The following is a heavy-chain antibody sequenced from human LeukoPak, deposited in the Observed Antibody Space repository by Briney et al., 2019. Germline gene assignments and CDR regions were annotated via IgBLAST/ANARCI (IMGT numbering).Heavy chain of an antibody. CDR2: IYHSGST. J-gene: IGHJ4*02. CDR1: GYSISSGYY. D-gene: IGHD3-22*01. V-gene: IGHV4-38-2*01. Sequence: SETLSLTCAVSGYSISSGYYWGWIRQPPGKGLEWIGSIYHSGSTYYNPSLKGRVTISVDTSKNQFSLKLSSVTAADTAVYYCASYPGYYDSSGYYSTDYFDYWGQGTLVTVSS. CDR3: ASYPGYYDSSGYYSTDYFDY.